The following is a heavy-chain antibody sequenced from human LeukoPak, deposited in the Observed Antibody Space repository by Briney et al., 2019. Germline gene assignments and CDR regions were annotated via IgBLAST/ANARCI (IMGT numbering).Heavy chain of an antibody. CDR3: ARGPLGGYNSAWFDP. Sequence: RSGGSLRLSCAASEFTLSSYHMNWVRQAPGKGLEWVSFISSSTSYIYYADSVKGRFTISRDNAKNSLYLQMISLRVEDTAVYYCARGPLGGYNSAWFDPWGQGTLVTVSS. D-gene: IGHD5-24*01. CDR2: ISSSTSYI. J-gene: IGHJ5*02. V-gene: IGHV3-21*01. CDR1: EFTLSSYH.